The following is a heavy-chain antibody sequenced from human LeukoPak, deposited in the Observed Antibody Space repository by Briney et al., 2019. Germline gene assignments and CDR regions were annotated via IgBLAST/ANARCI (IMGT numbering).Heavy chain of an antibody. V-gene: IGHV3-72*01. J-gene: IGHJ4*02. CDR1: GFTFSSYG. D-gene: IGHD1-1*01. Sequence: PGGSLRLSCAASGFTFSSYGIHWVRQAPGKGLEWVGRIRMKVNGSTTEFAASVKGRFTISRDDSKNSLYLQMNSLKTEDTAVYYCIRVSQLYYFDYWGQGTLVTVSS. CDR3: IRVSQLYYFDY. CDR2: IRMKVNGSTT.